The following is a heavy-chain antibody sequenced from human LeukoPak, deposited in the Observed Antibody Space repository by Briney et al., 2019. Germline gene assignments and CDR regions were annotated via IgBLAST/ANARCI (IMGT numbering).Heavy chain of an antibody. V-gene: IGHV4-59*08. CDR3: AKNGGYYKWNY. CDR2: VHDTGGT. CDR1: GGSISGSY. J-gene: IGHJ4*02. Sequence: PSGTLSLTCTVSGGSISGSYWDWIRQSPGKGLEWLGYVHDTGGTNYNSSLKSRVTMSVDTSKNQFSLRLNSVTAADTAVYYCAKNGGYYKWNYWGQGTLVTVSS. D-gene: IGHD1-26*01.